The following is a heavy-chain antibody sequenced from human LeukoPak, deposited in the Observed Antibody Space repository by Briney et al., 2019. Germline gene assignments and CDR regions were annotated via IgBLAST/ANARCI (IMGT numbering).Heavy chain of an antibody. D-gene: IGHD1-26*01. CDR2: IYYTGST. CDR3: ARVRSGSYSATDY. CDR1: GYSISSGYY. J-gene: IGHJ4*02. V-gene: IGHV4-38-2*02. Sequence: RTSVTLSHTCTVSGYSISSGYYWGWIRQPPGKGLEWIGSIYYTGSTYYTPPLKSRVTISVDTSKNQFSLNLNSVTAADTAVYYCARVRSGSYSATDYWGQGTLVTVSS.